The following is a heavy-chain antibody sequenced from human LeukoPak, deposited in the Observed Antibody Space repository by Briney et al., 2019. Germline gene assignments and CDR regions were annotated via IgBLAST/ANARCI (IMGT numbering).Heavy chain of an antibody. D-gene: IGHD3-10*01. CDR1: GFTFSSYA. CDR2: ISGSGGST. CDR3: ARRTRGSGSSDY. V-gene: IGHV3-23*01. Sequence: GGSLRLSCAAYGFTFSSYAMSWVRQAPGKGLEWVSAISGSGGSTYYADSVKGRFTISRDNSKNTLYLQMNSLRAEDTAVYYCARRTRGSGSSDYWGQGTLVTVSS. J-gene: IGHJ4*02.